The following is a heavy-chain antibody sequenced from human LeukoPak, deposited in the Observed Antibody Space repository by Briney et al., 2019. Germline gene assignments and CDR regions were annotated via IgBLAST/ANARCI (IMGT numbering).Heavy chain of an antibody. J-gene: IGHJ6*02. V-gene: IGHV4-31*03. CDR1: GGSISSGGYY. Sequence: SETLSLTCTVSGGSISSGGYYWSWIRQHPGKGLEWIGYIYYSGSTYYNPSLKSRVTISVDTSKNQFSLNLSSATAADTAVYYCARQKYCSSTACSSRYYYGMDVWGQGTTVTVSS. CDR2: IYYSGST. CDR3: ARQKYCSSTACSSRYYYGMDV. D-gene: IGHD2-2*01.